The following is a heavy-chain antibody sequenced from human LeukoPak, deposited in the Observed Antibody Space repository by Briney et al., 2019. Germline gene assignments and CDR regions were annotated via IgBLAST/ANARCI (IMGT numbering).Heavy chain of an antibody. CDR3: ARDASDYWFFDL. CDR1: GFTYSSYE. Sequence: GGSLRLSCEVAGFTYSSYEMNWVHQARGRGLEGVSYISSSGSTIYYADSLKGRFTISRDNAKNSLYLQMNSLRAEDTALYYCARDASDYWFFDLWGRGTLVTVSS. J-gene: IGHJ2*01. V-gene: IGHV3-48*03. CDR2: ISSSGSTI. D-gene: IGHD3-3*01.